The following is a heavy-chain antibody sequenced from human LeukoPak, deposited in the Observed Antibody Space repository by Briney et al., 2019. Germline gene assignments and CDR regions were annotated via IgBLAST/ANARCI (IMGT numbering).Heavy chain of an antibody. CDR2: ISPNSGAT. V-gene: IGHV1-2*02. Sequence: ASVKVSCKTSGYSFTGYYIHWVRQAPGQAFEWLGWISPNSGATKYAQKFQDRVSMTRDTSINTANMELSSLRLDDTAVYYCARGVADAGRRLDPWGQGTLITVSS. D-gene: IGHD6-13*01. J-gene: IGHJ5*02. CDR1: GYSFTGYY. CDR3: ARGVADAGRRLDP.